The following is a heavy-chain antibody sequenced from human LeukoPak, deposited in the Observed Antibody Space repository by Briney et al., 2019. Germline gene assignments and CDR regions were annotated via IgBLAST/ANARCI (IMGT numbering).Heavy chain of an antibody. V-gene: IGHV4-39*01. D-gene: IGHD1-26*01. J-gene: IGHJ4*02. CDR1: GGSISSSSYY. CDR2: IYYSGST. Sequence: SETLSLTCTVSGGSISSSSYYWGWIRQPPGKGLEWIGGIYYSGSTYYNPSLKSRVTISVDTSKNQFSLKLSSVTAADTAVYYCARLSASYLYYFNCWGQGTLVTVSS. CDR3: ARLSASYLYYFNC.